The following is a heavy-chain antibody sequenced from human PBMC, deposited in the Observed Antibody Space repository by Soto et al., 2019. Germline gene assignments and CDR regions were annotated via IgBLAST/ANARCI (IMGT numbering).Heavy chain of an antibody. D-gene: IGHD3-22*01. CDR1: GGTFSSYT. J-gene: IGHJ4*02. V-gene: IGHV1-69*04. CDR2: IIPILGIA. CDR3: ARDSLMYYYDSSGYPPDY. Sequence: GASVKVSCKASGGTFSSYTISWVRQAPGQGLEWMGKIIPILGIANYAQKFQGRVTITADKSTSTAYMELSSLRSEDTAVYYCARDSLMYYYDSSGYPPDYWGQGTLVTVSS.